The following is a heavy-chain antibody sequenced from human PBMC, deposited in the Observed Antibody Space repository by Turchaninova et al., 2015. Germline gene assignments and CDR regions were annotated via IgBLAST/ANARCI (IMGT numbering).Heavy chain of an antibody. CDR3: ARDPATVASRFDY. CDR2: INHSGST. CDR1: GGSFSGYY. V-gene: IGHV4-34*01. Sequence: QVQLQQWGAGLLKPSETLSLTCAGYGGSFSGYYWSWIRQPPGKGLEWLGEINHSGSTNHNPSLKSRVTISVDTSKNQFSLKLSSVTAADTAVYYCARDPATVASRFDYWGQGTLVTVSS. D-gene: IGHD4-23*01. J-gene: IGHJ4*02.